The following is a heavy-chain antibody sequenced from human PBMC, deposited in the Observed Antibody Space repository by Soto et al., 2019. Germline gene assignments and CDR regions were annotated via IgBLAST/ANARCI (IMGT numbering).Heavy chain of an antibody. Sequence: EVRLVESGGGLVKPGGSLRLSCAASGFSCTDNWMHWVRQAPGKGLEWVGRIKSRADGETTDYAAPVKGRFTISRDDSRDTFYLQMNSLRSEGTAMYYCATHCDFGSGHYPHWGQGILVTVSS. J-gene: IGHJ4*02. V-gene: IGHV3-15*07. CDR3: ATHCDFGSGHYPH. CDR2: IKSRADGETT. CDR1: GFSCTDNW. D-gene: IGHD3-3*01.